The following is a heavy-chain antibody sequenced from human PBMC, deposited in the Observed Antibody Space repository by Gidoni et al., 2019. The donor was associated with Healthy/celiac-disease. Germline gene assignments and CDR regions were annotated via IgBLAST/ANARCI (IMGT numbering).Heavy chain of an antibody. CDR1: GASISSSSYY. D-gene: IGHD4-17*01. V-gene: IGHV4-39*01. Sequence: QLQLQESGPGLVKPPVTLSLTCTVCGASISSSSYYWGWIRQHPGKGLEWMGSIYYSGSTYYNPCLKSRVTISVDTSKNQFSLKLSSVTAADTAVYYCASPTVTTLWGHGTLVTVSS. CDR3: ASPTVTTL. CDR2: IYYSGST. J-gene: IGHJ4*01.